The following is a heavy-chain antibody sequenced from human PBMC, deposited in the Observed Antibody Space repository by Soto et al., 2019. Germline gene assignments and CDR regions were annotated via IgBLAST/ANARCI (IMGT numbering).Heavy chain of an antibody. D-gene: IGHD6-19*01. J-gene: IGHJ4*02. CDR3: ATGGRQWLVTSDFNH. V-gene: IGHV3-30*03. CDR1: GFTFSDYA. Sequence: VQLVESGGGVVQPGRSLRLSCAASGFTFSDYAMHWVRQAPGKGLEWVAVVSHDGRNTHYADSVKGRFTISRDSSKNTVSLEMTSLRAQDTAVYYCATGGRQWLVTSDFNHRGQGALVTVSS. CDR2: VSHDGRNT.